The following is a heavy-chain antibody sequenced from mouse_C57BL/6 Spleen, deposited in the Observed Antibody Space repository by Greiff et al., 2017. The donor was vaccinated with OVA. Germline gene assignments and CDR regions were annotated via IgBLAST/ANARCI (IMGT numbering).Heavy chain of an antibody. D-gene: IGHD2-4*01. V-gene: IGHV14-3*01. Sequence: EVQLQQSVAELVRPGASVKLSCTASGFNIKNTYMHWVQQRPEQGLEWIGWIDPANGNTKYAPKFQGKATITADTSSNTAYLQLSSLTSEDTAIYYCANDYDGDWYFDVWGTGTTVTVSS. CDR1: GFNIKNTY. J-gene: IGHJ1*03. CDR2: IDPANGNT. CDR3: ANDYDGDWYFDV.